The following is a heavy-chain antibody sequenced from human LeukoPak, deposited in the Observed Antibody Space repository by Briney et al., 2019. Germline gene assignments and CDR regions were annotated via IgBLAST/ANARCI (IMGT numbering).Heavy chain of an antibody. D-gene: IGHD5-24*01. CDR3: ARLARDVYNIIAYFFDQ. J-gene: IGHJ4*02. CDR1: GGSISSGSYY. V-gene: IGHV4-61*02. Sequence: SQTLSLTCTVSGGSISSGSYYWSWIRQPAGKGLEWIGRIYTSGSTNYNPSLKSRVTISVDTSKNQFSLKLSSVTAADTAVYYCARLARDVYNIIAYFFDQWGQGTLVTVSS. CDR2: IYTSGST.